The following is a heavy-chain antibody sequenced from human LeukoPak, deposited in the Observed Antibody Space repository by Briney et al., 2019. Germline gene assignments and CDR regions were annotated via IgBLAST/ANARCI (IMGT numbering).Heavy chain of an antibody. V-gene: IGHV1-69*05. Sequence: ASVKLSGKASGGTFSKYAVSWGRQAPGQGVEWMGGITPIFGTTNYAQKFQDRVTIVTDKSTTTAYMDLSSLRSDDTAVYYCARGAWFGELGKYYFDYWGQGTPVTVSS. D-gene: IGHD3-10*01. J-gene: IGHJ4*02. CDR3: ARGAWFGELGKYYFDY. CDR1: GGTFSKYA. CDR2: ITPIFGTT.